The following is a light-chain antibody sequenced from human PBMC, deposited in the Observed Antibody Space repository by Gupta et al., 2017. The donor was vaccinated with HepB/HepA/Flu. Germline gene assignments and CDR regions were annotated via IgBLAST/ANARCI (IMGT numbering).Light chain of an antibody. CDR2: GAS. V-gene: IGKV3-15*01. CDR3: QQYNNWPPA. J-gene: IGKJ1*01. Sequence: EIVMTQSPATLSVSTGESATLSCRASHSVSSNLAWYQQKPGQAPRLLIYGASTRATGIPARFSGSGSATEFTLTISSLQSEGFAVYYCQQYNNWPPAFGQGTKVDIK. CDR1: HSVSSN.